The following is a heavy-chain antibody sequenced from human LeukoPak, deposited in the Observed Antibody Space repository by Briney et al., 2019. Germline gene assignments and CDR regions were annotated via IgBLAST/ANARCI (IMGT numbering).Heavy chain of an antibody. CDR3: ARVGYYGSGVIITLFDY. V-gene: IGHV4-39*07. D-gene: IGHD3-10*01. CDR1: SDSISSSSYY. CDR2: IYYSGST. Sequence: NPSETLSLTCTVSSDSISSSSYYWGWIRQPPGKGLEWIGTIYYSGSTYYNPSLKSRVTISVDTSKNQFSLKLSSVTAADTAVYYCARVGYYGSGVIITLFDYWGQGTLVTVSS. J-gene: IGHJ4*02.